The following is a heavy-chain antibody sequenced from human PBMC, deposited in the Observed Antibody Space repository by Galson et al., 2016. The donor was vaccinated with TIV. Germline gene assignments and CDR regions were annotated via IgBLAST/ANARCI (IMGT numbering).Heavy chain of an antibody. CDR2: IYPGDSDT. Sequence: QSGAEVKKPGESLKISCKVSGYPFTSYWIAWGRQMPGRGLECMGIIYPGDSDTRYSPAFQGLVSISADKSNSTAYLQWSSLQASDSAFYYCARLRSFFESSSYSDFWGQGTLVTVSS. D-gene: IGHD3-22*01. CDR3: ARLRSFFESSSYSDF. CDR1: GYPFTSYW. V-gene: IGHV5-51*01. J-gene: IGHJ4*02.